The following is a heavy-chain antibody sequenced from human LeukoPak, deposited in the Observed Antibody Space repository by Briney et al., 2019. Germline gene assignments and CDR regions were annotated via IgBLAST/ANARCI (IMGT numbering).Heavy chain of an antibody. D-gene: IGHD3-22*01. CDR3: ARGLGNRITMIVVVKSGAFDI. CDR1: GGSFSGYY. CDR2: INHSGST. J-gene: IGHJ3*02. Sequence: SETLSLTCAVHGGSFSGYYWSWIRQPPGKGLEWIGEINHSGSTNYNPSLKSRVTISVDTSKNQFSLKLSSVTAADTAVYYCARGLGNRITMIVVVKSGAFDIWGQGTMVTVSS. V-gene: IGHV4-34*01.